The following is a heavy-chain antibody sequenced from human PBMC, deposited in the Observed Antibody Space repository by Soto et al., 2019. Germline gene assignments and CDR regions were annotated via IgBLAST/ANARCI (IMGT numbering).Heavy chain of an antibody. D-gene: IGHD3-22*01. Sequence: ELHLLASGGGLVQPGESLRLSCVASGFTFSDYVMTWVRQAPGKGLEWVEAISGDGRTHYESSMTGRFIISIDNSQATLYLLVSGLRAEDTATYYCVRWHTSNFDSIPYTGFVCWGQGTQVTVSS. J-gene: IGHJ4*02. CDR3: VRWHTSNFDSIPYTGFVC. CDR2: ISGDGRT. CDR1: GFTFSDYV. V-gene: IGHV3-23*01.